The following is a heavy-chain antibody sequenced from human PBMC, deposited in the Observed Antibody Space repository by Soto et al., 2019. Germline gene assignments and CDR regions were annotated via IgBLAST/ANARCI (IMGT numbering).Heavy chain of an antibody. CDR1: GFTFSSYA. V-gene: IGHV3-23*01. Sequence: PGGSLRLSCAASGFTFSSYAMSWVRQAPGKGLEWVSAISGSGGSTYYADSVKGRFTISRDNSKNTLYLQMNSLRAEDTAVYYCAKDRYSSGWLGYFDYWGQGTLVTVSS. CDR3: AKDRYSSGWLGYFDY. D-gene: IGHD6-19*01. J-gene: IGHJ4*02. CDR2: ISGSGGST.